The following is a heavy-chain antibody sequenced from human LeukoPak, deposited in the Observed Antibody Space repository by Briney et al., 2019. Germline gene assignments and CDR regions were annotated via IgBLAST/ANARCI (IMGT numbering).Heavy chain of an antibody. CDR1: GGSISSSSYY. V-gene: IGHV4-61*03. CDR3: ARGFDGPNAFDI. D-gene: IGHD3-9*01. CDR2: ISYSGST. Sequence: SETLSLTCTVSGGSISSSSYYWSWIRQPPGKGLEWIGHISYSGSTNYNPSLKSRVTISIDTSKNHFSLKLSSMTAADTAVYYCARGFDGPNAFDIWGQGTMVTVSS. J-gene: IGHJ3*02.